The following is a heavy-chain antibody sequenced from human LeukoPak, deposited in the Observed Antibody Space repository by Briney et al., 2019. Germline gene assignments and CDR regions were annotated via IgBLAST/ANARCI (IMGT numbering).Heavy chain of an antibody. J-gene: IGHJ3*02. V-gene: IGHV4-39*01. CDR3: ARQRAWGGGSVFDI. D-gene: IGHD2-21*01. Sequence: SETLSLTCTVSGGSISSSSYYWGWIRQPPGKGLEWIGSIYYSGSTYYNPSLKSRVTISVDTSKNQCSLKLTSVNAADTAVYYCARQRAWGGGSVFDIWGLGTLVSVSS. CDR1: GGSISSSSYY. CDR2: IYYSGST.